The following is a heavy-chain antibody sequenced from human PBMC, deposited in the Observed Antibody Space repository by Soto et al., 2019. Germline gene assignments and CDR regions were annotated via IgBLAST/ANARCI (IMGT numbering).Heavy chain of an antibody. CDR3: AREDIVATKYNWFDP. J-gene: IGHJ5*02. CDR2: IYYSGST. V-gene: IGHV4-30-4*01. Sequence: SETLSLTCAVSGYSISSGYYWSWIRQPPGKGLEWIGYIYYSGSTYYNPSLKSRVTISVDTSKNQFSLKLSSVTAADTAVYYCAREDIVATKYNWFDPWGQGTLVTVSS. D-gene: IGHD5-12*01. CDR1: GYSISSGYY.